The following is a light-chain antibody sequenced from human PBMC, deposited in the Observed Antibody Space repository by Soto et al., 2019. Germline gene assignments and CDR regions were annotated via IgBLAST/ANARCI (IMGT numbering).Light chain of an antibody. J-gene: IGLJ1*01. Sequence: QSALTQPRSVSGSPGQSVTISCTGTSSDVGDYNFVSWYQQHPDKAPKLMIYDVTVRPSGVPDRFSGSKSGNTASLTISGLRAEDEADYYCCSYAGSYTFDVFGTGTKLTVL. CDR3: CSYAGSYTFDV. CDR2: DVT. V-gene: IGLV2-11*01. CDR1: SSDVGDYNF.